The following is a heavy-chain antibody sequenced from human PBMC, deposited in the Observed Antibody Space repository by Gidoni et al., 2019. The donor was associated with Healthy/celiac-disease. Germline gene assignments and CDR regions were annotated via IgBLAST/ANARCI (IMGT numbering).Heavy chain of an antibody. CDR3: AREGYDFWSGYSFYYYYGMDV. V-gene: IGHV3-33*01. D-gene: IGHD3-3*01. CDR2: IWYDGSNK. Sequence: QVQLVESGGGVVQPGRSLRLSCAASGFTFSSSGMHWVRQAPGKGLEWVAVIWYDGSNKYYADSVKGRFTISRDNSKNTLYLQMNSLRAEDTAVYYCAREGYDFWSGYSFYYYYGMDVWGQGTTVTVSS. J-gene: IGHJ6*02. CDR1: GFTFSSSG.